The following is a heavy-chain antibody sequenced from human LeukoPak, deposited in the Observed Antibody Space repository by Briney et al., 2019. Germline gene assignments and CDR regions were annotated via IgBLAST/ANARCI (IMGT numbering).Heavy chain of an antibody. J-gene: IGHJ4*02. Sequence: SETLSLTCTVSGYSISSGYYWGWIRPPPGKGLEWIGSIYHSGSTYYNPSLKSRVTISVDTSKNQFSLKLSSVTAADTAVYYCARVLGGYSYGPLEYYFDYWGQGTLVTVSS. CDR1: GYSISSGYY. CDR3: ARVLGGYSYGPLEYYFDY. D-gene: IGHD5-18*01. V-gene: IGHV4-38-2*02. CDR2: IYHSGST.